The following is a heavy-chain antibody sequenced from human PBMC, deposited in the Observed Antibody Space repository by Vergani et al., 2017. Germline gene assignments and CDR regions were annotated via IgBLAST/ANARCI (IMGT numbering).Heavy chain of an antibody. D-gene: IGHD3-10*01. J-gene: IGHJ6*02. CDR3: ARDPSRLWFGEFFGGMDV. CDR2: IWYDGSNK. CDR1: GFTFSSYG. V-gene: IGHV3-33*01. Sequence: QVQLVESGGGVVQPGRSLRLSCAASGFTFSSYGMHWVRQAPGKGLEWVAVIWYDGSNKYYADSVKGRFTISRDNSKNTLYLQMNSLRDEDTAVYYCARDPSRLWFGEFFGGMDVWGQGTTVTVSS.